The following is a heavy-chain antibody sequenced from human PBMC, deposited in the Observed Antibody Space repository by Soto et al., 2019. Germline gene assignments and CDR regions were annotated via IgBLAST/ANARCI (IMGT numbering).Heavy chain of an antibody. J-gene: IGHJ6*02. CDR1: GYTFTGYY. Sequence: ASVKVSCQASGYTFTGYYMNWVRQAPGQGLEWMGWINPNSGGTNYAQKFQGRVTMTRDTSISTAYMELSRLRSDDTAVYYCAINIAVAGTGRAPYYYGMDVWGQGTTVTVSS. V-gene: IGHV1-2*02. CDR2: INPNSGGT. D-gene: IGHD6-19*01. CDR3: AINIAVAGTGRAPYYYGMDV.